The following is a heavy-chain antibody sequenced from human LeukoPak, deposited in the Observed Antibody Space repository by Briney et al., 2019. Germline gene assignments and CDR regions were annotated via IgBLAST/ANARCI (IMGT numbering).Heavy chain of an antibody. D-gene: IGHD3-22*01. CDR3: ARYHDSSGYFHFDY. CDR2: IYYSGAT. Sequence: SETLSLTCTVSGGSISSGGYYWSWIRQHPGKGLEWIGYIYYSGATYYNPSLKSRLTISVDTSKNQFSLRLSSVTAADTAVYYCARYHDSSGYFHFDYWGQGTLVTVSS. J-gene: IGHJ4*02. V-gene: IGHV4-31*03. CDR1: GGSISSGGYY.